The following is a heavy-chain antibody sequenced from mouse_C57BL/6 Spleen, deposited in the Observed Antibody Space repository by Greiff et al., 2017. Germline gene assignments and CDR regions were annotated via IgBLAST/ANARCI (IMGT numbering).Heavy chain of an antibody. CDR1: GYTFTSYD. V-gene: IGHV1-85*01. J-gene: IGHJ2*01. CDR2: IYPRDGST. Sequence: VKLMESGPELVKPGASVKLSCKASGYTFTSYDINWVKQRPGQGLEWIGWIYPRDGSTKYNEKFKGKATLTVDTSSSTAYMELHSLTSEDSAVYFCASPYDSYFDYWGQGTTLTVSS. D-gene: IGHD2-4*01. CDR3: ASPYDSYFDY.